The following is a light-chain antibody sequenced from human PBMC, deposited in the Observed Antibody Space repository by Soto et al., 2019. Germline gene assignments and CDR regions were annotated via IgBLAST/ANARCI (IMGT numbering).Light chain of an antibody. J-gene: IGLJ1*01. CDR2: DVS. CDR3: SSSISGSILYV. Sequence: QSALTQPASVSGSPGQSITISCTGTSSDVGGYNYVSWYQQHPGKAPKLMIYDVSNRPSGVSNRFSGSKSGNTASLTISGLQSEDEADYYCSSSISGSILYVFGAGTKLTVL. V-gene: IGLV2-14*01. CDR1: SSDVGGYNY.